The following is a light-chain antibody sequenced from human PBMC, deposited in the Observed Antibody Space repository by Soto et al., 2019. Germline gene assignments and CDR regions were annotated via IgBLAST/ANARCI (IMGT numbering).Light chain of an antibody. J-gene: IGKJ1*01. CDR1: QSVSSN. V-gene: IGKV3-15*01. Sequence: EIVVTQSPATLSVSQGERATLSCRASQSVSSNLAWYQPKPGQAPRLLIYGASTRATGIPARFSGRGSGTEFTLTISSLQSEDVAVYYCQQYNNWPPWTFGQGTKVEIK. CDR3: QQYNNWPPWT. CDR2: GAS.